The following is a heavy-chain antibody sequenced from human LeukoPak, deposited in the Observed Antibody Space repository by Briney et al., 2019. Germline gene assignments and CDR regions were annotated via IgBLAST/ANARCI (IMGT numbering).Heavy chain of an antibody. V-gene: IGHV5-51*01. CDR3: ARHIVVVTAINYYYYMDV. CDR2: IYAGDSDT. CDR1: GYSFTSYW. D-gene: IGHD2-21*02. J-gene: IGHJ6*03. Sequence: GESLKISCKGSGYSFTSYWIGWVRQMPGKGLEWMGIIYAGDSDTRYSPSFQGQVTISADKSISTAYLQWSSLKASDTAMYYCARHIVVVTAINYYYYMDVWGKGTTVTVSS.